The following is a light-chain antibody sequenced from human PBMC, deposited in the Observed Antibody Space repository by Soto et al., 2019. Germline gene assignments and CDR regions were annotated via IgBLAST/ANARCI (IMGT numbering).Light chain of an antibody. Sequence: AIRMTQSPSSVSASTGDRVTISCRASQYIGTSLAWYQQKPGKAPKPLISGASTLQIGVPSRFSGSGSGTDFTLTINSLQSEDFATYLWQHFYTHPPPFGQGTKVE. CDR3: QHFYTHPPP. V-gene: IGKV1-8*01. J-gene: IGKJ1*01. CDR2: GAS. CDR1: QYIGTS.